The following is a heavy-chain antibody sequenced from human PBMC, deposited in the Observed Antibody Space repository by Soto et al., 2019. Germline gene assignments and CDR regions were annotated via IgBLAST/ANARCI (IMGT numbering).Heavy chain of an antibody. J-gene: IGHJ4*02. CDR3: AKRIAAAGTDY. CDR1: GFTFSSYG. CDR2: ISGSGGST. Sequence: GGSLRLSCAASGFTFSSYGMNWVRQAPGMGLEWVSGISGSGGSTYYADSVKGRFTISRDNSKNTLYLQMNSLRAEDTAVYYCAKRIAAAGTDYWGQGTLVTVSS. D-gene: IGHD6-13*01. V-gene: IGHV3-23*01.